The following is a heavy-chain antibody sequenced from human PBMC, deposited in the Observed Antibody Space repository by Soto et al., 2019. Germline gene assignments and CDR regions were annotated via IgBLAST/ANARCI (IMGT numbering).Heavy chain of an antibody. CDR3: ARVTITIFMDV. CDR1: GFTFSSYS. J-gene: IGHJ6*02. V-gene: IGHV3-21*01. CDR2: ISSSSSYI. Sequence: GGSLRLSCAASGFTFSSYSMNWVRQAPGKGLEWVSSISSSSSYIYYADSVKGRFTISRDNAKNTLYLQMNSLRAEDTAVYYCARVTITIFMDVWGQGTTVTVSS. D-gene: IGHD5-12*01.